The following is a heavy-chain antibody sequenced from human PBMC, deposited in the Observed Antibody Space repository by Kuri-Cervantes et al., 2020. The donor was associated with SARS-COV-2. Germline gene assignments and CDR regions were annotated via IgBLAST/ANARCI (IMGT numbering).Heavy chain of an antibody. V-gene: IGHV4-34*01. J-gene: IGHJ6*02. CDR2: INHSGNT. CDR3: ARVPPLSVGYYYGMDV. CDR1: GGSISSYY. Sequence: ESLKISCTVSGGSISSYYWSWIRQPPGKGLEWIGEINHSGNTNYDPSLKSRVTISIDTSKNQFSLKLSSVTAADTAVYYCARVPPLSVGYYYGMDVWGRGTTVTVSS. D-gene: IGHD1-26*01.